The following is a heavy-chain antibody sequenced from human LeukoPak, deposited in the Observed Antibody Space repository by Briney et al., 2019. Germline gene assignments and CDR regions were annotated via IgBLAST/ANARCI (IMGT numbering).Heavy chain of an antibody. V-gene: IGHV1-18*01. J-gene: IGHJ4*02. CDR2: ISAYNGNT. D-gene: IGHD1-1*01. CDR1: GYTFTSYG. Sequence: EASVKVSCKASGYTFTSYGISWVRQAPGQGLEWMGWISAYNGNTNYAQKFQGRVTITTDESTSTAYMELSNLRSEDTAVYYCAKLRWGRYNSTDAGYWGQGTLVTVSS. CDR3: AKLRWGRYNSTDAGY.